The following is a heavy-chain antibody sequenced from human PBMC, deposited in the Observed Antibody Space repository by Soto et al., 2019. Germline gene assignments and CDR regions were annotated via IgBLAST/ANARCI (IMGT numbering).Heavy chain of an antibody. V-gene: IGHV1-24*01. D-gene: IGHD3-22*01. Sequence: ASVKVSCKVSGYTLTELSMHWLRQAPGKGLEWMGGFDPEDGETIYAQKFQGRVTMTEDTSTDTAYMELSSLRSEETAVYYCATGASYYYDSSGYYYPLYWGQGTLVTVSS. CDR1: GYTLTELS. J-gene: IGHJ4*02. CDR2: FDPEDGET. CDR3: ATGASYYYDSSGYYYPLY.